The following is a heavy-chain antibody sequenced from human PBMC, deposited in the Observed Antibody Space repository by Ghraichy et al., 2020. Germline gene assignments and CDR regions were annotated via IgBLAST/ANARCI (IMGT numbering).Heavy chain of an antibody. J-gene: IGHJ4*02. V-gene: IGHV1-2*02. CDR1: GYTFTGYY. Sequence: ASVKVSCKASGYTFTGYYMHWVRQAPGQGLEWMGWINPNSGGTNYAQKFQGRVTMTRDTSISTAYMELSRLRSDDTAVYYCARASEVVVMLGCYWGQGTLVTVSS. D-gene: IGHD3-22*01. CDR3: ARASEVVVMLGCY. CDR2: INPNSGGT.